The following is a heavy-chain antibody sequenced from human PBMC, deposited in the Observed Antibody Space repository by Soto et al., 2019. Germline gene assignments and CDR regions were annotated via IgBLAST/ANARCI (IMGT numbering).Heavy chain of an antibody. CDR2: IYWDDDK. D-gene: IGHD6-19*01. V-gene: IGHV2-5*02. J-gene: IGHJ4*02. CDR3: AHRVSSGWPWDGGHFDY. Sequence: QITLKESGPTLVKPTQTLTLTCTFSGFSLSTSGVGVGWIRQPPGKALEWLALIYWDDDKRYSPSLKSRLTITKXXSXNXXVLTMTNMGPVDTATYYCAHRVSSGWPWDGGHFDYWGQGTLVTVSS. CDR1: GFSLSTSGVG.